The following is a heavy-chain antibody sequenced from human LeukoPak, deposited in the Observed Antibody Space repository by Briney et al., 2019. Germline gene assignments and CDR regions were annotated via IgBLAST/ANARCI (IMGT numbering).Heavy chain of an antibody. Sequence: SGGSLRLSCAASGFTLRTYGIHWVRQAPVRGLEWVATVQNDGINEYYADSVKGRFTISRDISKNIVYLQMNSLTVEDTAIYYCARRGPPDGNYGNWIDPWGQGTLVTVSS. V-gene: IGHV3-30*19. CDR1: GFTLRTYG. D-gene: IGHD3-16*01. CDR2: VQNDGINE. CDR3: ARRGPPDGNYGNWIDP. J-gene: IGHJ5*02.